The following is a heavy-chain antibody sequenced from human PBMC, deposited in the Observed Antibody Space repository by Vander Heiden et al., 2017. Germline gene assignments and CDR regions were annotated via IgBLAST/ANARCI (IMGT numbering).Heavy chain of an antibody. Sequence: QVHLVESGAGLVTLGGSLILSCPASGFPFPEYYTRWIRQAPGKGLEWVSYISSSGSTIYYADSVKGRFTISRDNAKNSLYLQMNSLRAEDTAVYYCASDRDEYGAPGYWGHGTLVTVSS. CDR1: GFPFPEYY. CDR3: ASDRDEYGAPGY. CDR2: ISSSGSTI. V-gene: IGHV3-11*01. D-gene: IGHD4-17*01. J-gene: IGHJ4*01.